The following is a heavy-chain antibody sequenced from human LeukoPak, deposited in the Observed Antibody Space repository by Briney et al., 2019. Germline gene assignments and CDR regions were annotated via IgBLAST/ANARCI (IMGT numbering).Heavy chain of an antibody. CDR3: AKDRHAPGRYCSSTSCFPFDS. V-gene: IGHV3-43D*03. Sequence: GSLRLSCAASGFTFDDYAMHWVRQTPGKGLEWVSLISWDGGSTYYADSVKGRFTISRDNTKNTLYLQMNSLRAEDTAVYYCAKDRHAPGRYCSSTSCFPFDSWGQGTLVTVSS. J-gene: IGHJ5*01. CDR2: ISWDGGST. D-gene: IGHD2-2*01. CDR1: GFTFDDYA.